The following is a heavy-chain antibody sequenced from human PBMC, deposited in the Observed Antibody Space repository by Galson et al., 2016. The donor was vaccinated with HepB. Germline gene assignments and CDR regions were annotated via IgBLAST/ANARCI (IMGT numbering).Heavy chain of an antibody. CDR3: ARVRWYHGSGSYYNYYYGMDV. D-gene: IGHD3-10*01. CDR2: IYSGGGT. V-gene: IGHV3-53*01. Sequence: SLRLSCAASGSTVSNNYMSWVRQAPGKGLEWVSVIYSGGGTYYADSVKGRFTISRDNSKNTLYLQMNSLRAEDTAVYYCARVRWYHGSGSYYNYYYGMDVWGQGTTVTVSS. CDR1: GSTVSNNY. J-gene: IGHJ6*02.